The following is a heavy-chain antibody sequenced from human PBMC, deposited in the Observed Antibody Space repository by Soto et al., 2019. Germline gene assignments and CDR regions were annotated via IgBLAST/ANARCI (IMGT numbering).Heavy chain of an antibody. CDR2: ISYDGTNK. D-gene: IGHD3-22*01. CDR3: AKDVSWLSAFDI. V-gene: IGHV3-30*18. CDR1: GFTFSDYG. Sequence: QVQLVESGGGVVQPGRSLRLSCAASGFTFSDYGMHWVRQAPGKGLEWVAVISYDGTNKYYADSVKGRFTISRDNSKNTLHLQMNSLRAEDTAVYYCAKDVSWLSAFDIWGQGTMVTVSS. J-gene: IGHJ3*02.